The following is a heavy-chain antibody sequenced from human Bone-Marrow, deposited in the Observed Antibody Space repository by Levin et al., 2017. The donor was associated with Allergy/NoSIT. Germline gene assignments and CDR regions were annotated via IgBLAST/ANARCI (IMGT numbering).Heavy chain of an antibody. CDR3: ARHISAYYYDSSGYQTYWYFDL. J-gene: IGHJ2*01. CDR1: GYSFTSYW. V-gene: IGHV5-51*01. Sequence: GESLKISCKGSGYSFTSYWIGWVRQMPGKGLEWMGIIYPGDSDTRYSPSFQGQVTISADKSISTAYLQWSSLKASDTAMYYCARHISAYYYDSSGYQTYWYFDLWGRGTLVTVSS. D-gene: IGHD3-22*01. CDR2: IYPGDSDT.